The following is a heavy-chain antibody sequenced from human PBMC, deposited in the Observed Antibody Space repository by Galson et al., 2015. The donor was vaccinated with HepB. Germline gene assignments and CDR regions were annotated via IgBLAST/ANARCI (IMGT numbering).Heavy chain of an antibody. J-gene: IGHJ3*02. Sequence: SLRLSCAASGFTFSSYAMHWVRQAPGKGLEWVAVISYDRSNKYYADSVKGRFTISRDNSKNTLYLQMNSLRAEDTAVYYCARDGPSTPYRLADAFDIWGQGTMVTVSS. CDR2: ISYDRSNK. CDR1: GFTFSSYA. D-gene: IGHD2-2*01. V-gene: IGHV3-30-3*01. CDR3: ARDGPSTPYRLADAFDI.